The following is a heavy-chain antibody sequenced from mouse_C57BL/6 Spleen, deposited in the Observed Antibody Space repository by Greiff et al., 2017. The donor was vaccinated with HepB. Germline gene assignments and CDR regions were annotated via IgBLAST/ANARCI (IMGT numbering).Heavy chain of an antibody. V-gene: IGHV1-62-2*01. J-gene: IGHJ4*01. D-gene: IGHD2-4*01. CDR3: ARHEEGYDYDVGGYAMDY. CDR1: GYTFTEYT. Sequence: QVQLQQSGAELVKPGASVKLSCKASGYTFTEYTIHWVKQRSGQGLEWIGWFYPGSGSIKYNEKFKDKATLTADKSSSTVYMELSRLTSEDSAVYFWARHEEGYDYDVGGYAMDYWGQGTAVTVSS. CDR2: FYPGSGSI.